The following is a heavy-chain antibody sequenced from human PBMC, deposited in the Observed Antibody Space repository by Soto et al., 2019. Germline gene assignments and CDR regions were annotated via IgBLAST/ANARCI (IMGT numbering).Heavy chain of an antibody. Sequence: SETLSLTCTVSGGSISSSSYYWGWIRQPPGKGLEWNGSIYYSGSTYYKPSLKSRVTISVDTSKNQISLKLSTVTAADTAVYYCATDYGSGSPTFDYWGQGTLVT. CDR1: GGSISSSSYY. J-gene: IGHJ4*02. CDR3: ATDYGSGSPTFDY. D-gene: IGHD3-10*01. V-gene: IGHV4-39*01. CDR2: IYYSGST.